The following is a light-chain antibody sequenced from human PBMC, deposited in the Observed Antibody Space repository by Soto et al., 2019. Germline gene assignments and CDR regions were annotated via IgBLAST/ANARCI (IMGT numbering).Light chain of an antibody. V-gene: IGKV3-20*01. CDR3: QQYGNSPQT. J-gene: IGKJ1*01. CDR1: QSVNSDC. Sequence: EIVLTHSPETLSLSPRETATLSCRASQSVNSDCLAWYRQKPGQAPRVLIYATSTRATGIPSRFYGSGSGTDFTLIIYSLEPEDFAVYYCQQYGNSPQTFGQGTKVEI. CDR2: ATS.